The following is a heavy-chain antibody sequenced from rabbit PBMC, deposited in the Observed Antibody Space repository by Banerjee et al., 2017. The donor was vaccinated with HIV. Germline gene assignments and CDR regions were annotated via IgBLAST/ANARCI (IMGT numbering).Heavy chain of an antibody. J-gene: IGHJ4*01. CDR1: GFSFSSSYW. Sequence: QEQLEESGGGLVKPEGSLTLTCTASGFSFSSSYWIYWVRQAPGKGLEWIGTIYVGSSGSTYYASWAKGRFSISKTSSTTVTLQMTSLTAADTATYFCARDLAGVIGWNFSLWGPGTLVTVS. V-gene: IGHV1S45*01. D-gene: IGHD4-1*01. CDR3: ARDLAGVIGWNFSL. CDR2: IYVGSSGST.